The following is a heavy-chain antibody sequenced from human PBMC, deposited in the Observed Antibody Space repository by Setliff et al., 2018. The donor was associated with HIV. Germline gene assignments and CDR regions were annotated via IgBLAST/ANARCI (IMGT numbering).Heavy chain of an antibody. CDR3: AGGRTTRYFDH. V-gene: IGHV4-39*01. CDR1: GGPIRSSTYY. D-gene: IGHD3-16*01. CDR2: IYHSGST. J-gene: IGHJ4*02. Sequence: SETLSLTCTVSGGPIRSSTYYWGWIRQPPGKGLEWTATIYHSGSTYYNPSLKSRVTVYVDTSKNQISLKLSSVTAADTAVYYCAGGRTTRYFDHWGQGNLVTVSS.